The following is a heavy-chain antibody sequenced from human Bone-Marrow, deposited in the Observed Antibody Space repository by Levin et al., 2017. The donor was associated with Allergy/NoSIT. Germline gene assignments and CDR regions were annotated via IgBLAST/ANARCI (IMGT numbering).Heavy chain of an antibody. V-gene: IGHV4-61*02. CDR1: GGSINRGSYY. J-gene: IGHJ3*02. D-gene: IGHD3-22*01. CDR3: AREPTDNYDNSGFLEAFDI. CDR2: FHTSGST. Sequence: KSSETLSLTCTVSGGSINRGSYYWSWIRQPAGTGLEWIGRFHTSGSTHYNPSLKSRVTISVDTAKNQFSLRLSSLTASDTAMYYCAREPTDNYDNSGFLEAFDIWGQGTKVTVSS.